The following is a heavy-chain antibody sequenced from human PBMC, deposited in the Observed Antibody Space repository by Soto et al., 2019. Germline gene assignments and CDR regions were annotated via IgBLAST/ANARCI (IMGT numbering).Heavy chain of an antibody. J-gene: IGHJ6*02. Sequence: GGSLRLSCAASGFTVSSNYMSWVRQAPGKGLEWVSVIYSGGSTYYADSVKGRFTISRDNSKNTLYLQMNSLRAEDTAVYYCAREYKLSSYGMDVWGQGTTVTVSS. CDR1: GFTVSSNY. V-gene: IGHV3-53*01. CDR3: AREYKLSSYGMDV. D-gene: IGHD2-2*01. CDR2: IYSGGST.